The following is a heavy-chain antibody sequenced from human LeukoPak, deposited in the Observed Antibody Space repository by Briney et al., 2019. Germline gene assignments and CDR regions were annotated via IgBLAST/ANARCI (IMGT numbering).Heavy chain of an antibody. J-gene: IGHJ4*02. Sequence: GGSLRLSCAASGLTFSSYSMNWVRQAPGKGLEWVSSISSSSSYIYYADSVKGRFTISRDNAKNSLYLQMNSLRAEDTAVYYCARAYCSSTSCSYYFDYWGQGTLVTVSS. CDR3: ARAYCSSTSCSYYFDY. CDR1: GLTFSSYS. V-gene: IGHV3-21*01. D-gene: IGHD2-2*01. CDR2: ISSSSSYI.